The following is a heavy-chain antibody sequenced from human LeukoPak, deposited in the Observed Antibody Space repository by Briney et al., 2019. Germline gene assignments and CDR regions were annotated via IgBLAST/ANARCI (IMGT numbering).Heavy chain of an antibody. D-gene: IGHD3-16*01. CDR3: ARVVHWGSYYMDV. CDR1: GGSISSYY. J-gene: IGHJ6*03. V-gene: IGHV4-59*01. CDR2: IYYSGST. Sequence: SETLSLTCTVSGGSISSYYWSWIRQPPGKGLEWIGYIYYSGSTNYNPSLKSRVTISVDTSKNQFSLKLSSVTAADTAVYYCARVVHWGSYYMDVWGEGTTVTVSS.